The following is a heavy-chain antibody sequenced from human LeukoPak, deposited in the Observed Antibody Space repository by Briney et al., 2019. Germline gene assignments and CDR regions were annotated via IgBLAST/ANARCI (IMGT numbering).Heavy chain of an antibody. CDR2: IYYSGST. Sequence: SETLSLTCTVSGGSISSYYWSWIRQPPGKGLEWIGYIYYSGSTNYNPSLKSRVTISVDTSKNQFSLKLSSVTAADTAVYYCARSPDVVPAAKYCMDVWGKGTTVTVSS. V-gene: IGHV4-59*01. CDR3: ARSPDVVPAAKYCMDV. CDR1: GGSISSYY. D-gene: IGHD2-2*01. J-gene: IGHJ6*03.